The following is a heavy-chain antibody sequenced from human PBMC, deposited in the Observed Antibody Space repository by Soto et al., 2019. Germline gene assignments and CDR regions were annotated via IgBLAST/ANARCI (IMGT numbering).Heavy chain of an antibody. CDR1: GGSISSGGYY. Sequence: SETLSLTCTVSGGSISSGGYYWSWIRQHPGKGLEWIGYIYYSGSTYYNPSLKSRVTISVDTSKNQFSLKLSSVTAADTAVYYCARDANYYDTSGYYPDYWGQGTLVTVSS. V-gene: IGHV4-31*03. CDR2: IYYSGST. J-gene: IGHJ4*02. CDR3: ARDANYYDTSGYYPDY. D-gene: IGHD3-22*01.